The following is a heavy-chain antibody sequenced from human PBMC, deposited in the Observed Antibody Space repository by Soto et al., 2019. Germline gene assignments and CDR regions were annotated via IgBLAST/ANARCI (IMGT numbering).Heavy chain of an antibody. J-gene: IGHJ5*02. V-gene: IGHV3-74*01. CDR1: GFNIGTYW. CDR3: VREAPRDSGFDL. Sequence: QPXGWLRRSGSASGFNIGTYWMHGIRQAPGQGLVWVGRIHPGGSPPRYADSVKGPISISRDNAKNTVSLHMDSLGVEDTAVYYCVREAPRDSGFDLWGQGTQVTVYS. CDR2: IHPGGSPP.